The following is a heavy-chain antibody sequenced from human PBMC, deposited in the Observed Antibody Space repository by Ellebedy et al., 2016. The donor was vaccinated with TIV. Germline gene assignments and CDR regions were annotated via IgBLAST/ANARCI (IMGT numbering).Heavy chain of an antibody. CDR1: GFTFSSYG. J-gene: IGHJ6*02. CDR2: IWYDGSDK. Sequence: PGGSLRLSCTASGFTFSSYGMHWVRQPPGKGLEWVAVIWYDGSDKYYADSVKGRFTISRDNSENTLYLQMNSLRAEDTAVYYCARGDGYFDTGGMDVWGQGTTVTVSS. CDR3: ARGDGYFDTGGMDV. D-gene: IGHD3-9*01. V-gene: IGHV3-33*01.